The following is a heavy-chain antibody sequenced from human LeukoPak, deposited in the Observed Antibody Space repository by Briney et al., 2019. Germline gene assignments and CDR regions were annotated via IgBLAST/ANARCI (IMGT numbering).Heavy chain of an antibody. CDR3: VKVTDSVPVFYYYGMDV. J-gene: IGHJ6*02. CDR1: GFSFSTYA. Sequence: PGGSLRLSCSASGFSFSTYAMHWVRQAPGKGLEYVSSISTNGGSTYYADSVKGRFTISRDNSKNTLYLQMSSLRAEDTAVYYCVKVTDSVPVFYYYGMDVWGQGTTVTVSS. CDR2: ISTNGGST. V-gene: IGHV3-64D*09. D-gene: IGHD1-1*01.